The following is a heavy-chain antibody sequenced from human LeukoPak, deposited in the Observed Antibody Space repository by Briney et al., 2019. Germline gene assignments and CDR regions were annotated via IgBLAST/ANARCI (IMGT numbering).Heavy chain of an antibody. J-gene: IGHJ4*02. CDR3: ARGEGAAVVVAAAD. CDR1: GFTFSDHY. CDR2: IHSSSTYT. Sequence: GGSLRLSCAASGFTFSDHYMSWIRQAPGKGLEWVSYIHSSSTYTNYADSVKGRFTISRDNAKSSLYLQMNSLRVEDTAVYYCARGEGAAVVVAAADWGQGSLVTVSS. V-gene: IGHV3-11*06. D-gene: IGHD2-2*01.